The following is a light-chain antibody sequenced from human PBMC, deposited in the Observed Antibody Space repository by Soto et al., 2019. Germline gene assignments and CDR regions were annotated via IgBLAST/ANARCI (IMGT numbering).Light chain of an antibody. V-gene: IGLV2-8*01. CDR1: SGDVGAYNY. CDR3: SSYAGSNTFVV. CDR2: EVN. Sequence: QSALTQPPSASGSPGQSVTISCTGTSGDVGAYNYVSWYQQHPGKAPKLMIYEVNKRPSGVPDRFSGSKSDNTASLTVSGLQAEDEADYYCSSYAGSNTFVVFGGGTKLTVL. J-gene: IGLJ2*01.